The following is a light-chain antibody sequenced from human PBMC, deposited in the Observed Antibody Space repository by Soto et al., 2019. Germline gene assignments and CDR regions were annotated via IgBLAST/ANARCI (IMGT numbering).Light chain of an antibody. CDR2: GAS. J-gene: IGKJ1*01. CDR1: QSVSSNQ. Sequence: EIVLTQSPGTLSLSPGERATLSCRASQSVSSNQLAWYQQKPGQAPRLLMYGASSRATGIPDRFSGSGSGTDFTLTISRLGPEDFAVYYCQHYASSWTFGQGNKVDIK. CDR3: QHYASSWT. V-gene: IGKV3-20*01.